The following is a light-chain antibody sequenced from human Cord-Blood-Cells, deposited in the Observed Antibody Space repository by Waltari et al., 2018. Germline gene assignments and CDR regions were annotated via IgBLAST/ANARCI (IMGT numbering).Light chain of an antibody. CDR3: SSYTSSSTLV. CDR1: SSDVGGYNY. V-gene: IGLV2-14*01. J-gene: IGLJ3*02. Sequence: QSALTQPASVSGSPGQSITISCTGTSSDVGGYNYVSWYQQHPGKAPQLMIYDVSKRPSGVSSLFSGSKSGNTASLTISGLQAEDEADYYCSSYTSSSTLVFGGGTKLTVL. CDR2: DVS.